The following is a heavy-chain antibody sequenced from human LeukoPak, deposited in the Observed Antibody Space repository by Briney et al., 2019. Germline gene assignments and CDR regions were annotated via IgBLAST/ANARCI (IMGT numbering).Heavy chain of an antibody. CDR3: ARDLVRHYYGSGSYDY. CDR2: ISGSGYTI. D-gene: IGHD3-10*01. CDR1: GFTYSDYS. J-gene: IGHJ4*02. Sequence: PGGSLRLSCAASGFTYSDYSLSWIRQAPGKGLEWLSYISGSGYTIYYAESVRGRFTTSRDNAKNSLYLQMNSLRAEDTAVYYCARDLVRHYYGSGSYDYWGQGTLVTVSS. V-gene: IGHV3-11*01.